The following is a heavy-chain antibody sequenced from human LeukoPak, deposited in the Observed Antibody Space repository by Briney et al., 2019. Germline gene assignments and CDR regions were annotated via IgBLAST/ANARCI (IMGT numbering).Heavy chain of an antibody. CDR3: ASSYYYALDY. Sequence: SETLSLTCAVYGGSFSGYYWSWIRQPPGKGLEWIGEINHSGSTNYNPSLKSRVTISVDTSKNQFSLKLSSVTAADTAVYYCASSYYYALDYWGQGTLVTVSS. CDR2: INHSGST. CDR1: GGSFSGYY. V-gene: IGHV4-34*01. J-gene: IGHJ4*02. D-gene: IGHD3-10*01.